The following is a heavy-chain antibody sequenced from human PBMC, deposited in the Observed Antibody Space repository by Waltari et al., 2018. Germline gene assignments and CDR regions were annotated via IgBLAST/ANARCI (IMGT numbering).Heavy chain of an antibody. J-gene: IGHJ4*02. CDR1: GDSMNSNSW. D-gene: IGHD1-26*01. V-gene: IGHV4-4*02. Sequence: QLQLQESGPGLVKPSGTLSLTCPVPGDSMNSNSWWSWDRQPPEKGLEWIGQIHRSGRCNYNPSLESRVTISLDTSNSQFSLKLTSTTAADTAVYYCARDRGIGLYFDSWGQGTLVTVSP. CDR3: ARDRGIGLYFDS. CDR2: IHRSGRC.